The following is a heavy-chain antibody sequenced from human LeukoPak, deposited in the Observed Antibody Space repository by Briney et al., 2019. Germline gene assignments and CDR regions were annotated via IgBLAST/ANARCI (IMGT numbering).Heavy chain of an antibody. Sequence: GGSLRLSCAASGFTFSNYAMSWVRQAPGKGLEWVSSVLIESKLTYHADSVKGRFIVSRDDSKSTLYLQMHSLRAEDTAVYYCVKRPASSDAYFEEWGRGTLVTVSS. V-gene: IGHV3-23*05. CDR2: VLIESKLT. CDR3: VKRPASSDAYFEE. CDR1: GFTFSNYA. J-gene: IGHJ4*02. D-gene: IGHD2-2*01.